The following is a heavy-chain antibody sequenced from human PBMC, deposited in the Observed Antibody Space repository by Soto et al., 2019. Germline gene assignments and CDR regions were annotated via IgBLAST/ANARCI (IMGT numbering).Heavy chain of an antibody. CDR1: GGSVSSGSYY. V-gene: IGHV4-61*01. CDR3: ARGVGATGCFDY. CDR2: IYYSGST. J-gene: IGHJ4*02. Sequence: QVQLQESGPGLVKPSETLSLTCTVSGGSVSSGSYYWSWIRQPPGKGLEWIGYIYYSGSTNYNPSLKSRVTISVDTSKNQCSLKLSAVTAADTAVYYCARGVGATGCFDYWGQGTLVTVSS. D-gene: IGHD1-26*01.